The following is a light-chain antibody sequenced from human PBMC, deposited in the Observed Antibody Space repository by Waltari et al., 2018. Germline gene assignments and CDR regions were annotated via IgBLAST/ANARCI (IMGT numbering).Light chain of an antibody. CDR3: CSYVGLGIYV. J-gene: IGLJ1*01. CDR1: SSDVGNYNL. Sequence: QSGLTQPASVSGSPGQSITISCTGTSSDVGNYNLVSWYQQYAGKAPKPMVYEVTKRAAGVLDLFSGSKSGNTASLTISGLQSEDEADYYCCSYVGLGIYVFGTGTKVTVL. V-gene: IGLV2-23*02. CDR2: EVT.